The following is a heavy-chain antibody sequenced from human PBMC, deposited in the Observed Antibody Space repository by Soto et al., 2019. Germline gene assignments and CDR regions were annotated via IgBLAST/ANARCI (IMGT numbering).Heavy chain of an antibody. CDR1: GFTFSSYA. CDR3: ARGGSIALDY. CDR2: ISYDGSNK. J-gene: IGHJ4*02. V-gene: IGHV3-30-3*01. D-gene: IGHD2-21*01. Sequence: PGGSLRLSCAASGFTFSSYAMHWVRQAPGKGLEWVAVISYDGSNKYYADSVKGRFTISRDNSKNTLYLQMNSLRAEDTAVYYCARGGSIALDYWGQGTLVTVSS.